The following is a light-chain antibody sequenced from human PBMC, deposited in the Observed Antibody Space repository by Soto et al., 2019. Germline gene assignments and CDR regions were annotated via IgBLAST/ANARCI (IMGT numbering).Light chain of an antibody. CDR1: QSVRSN. J-gene: IGKJ1*01. CDR3: QQYET. V-gene: IGKV3-15*01. CDR2: GAS. Sequence: EIVMTQSPATLSASPGERATLSCRASQSVRSNLAWYQQKPGQAPRLLIYGASTRATGIPARFSGSGSGTEFTLSIGSLQSEDFAVYYCQQYETFGQGTKVDIK.